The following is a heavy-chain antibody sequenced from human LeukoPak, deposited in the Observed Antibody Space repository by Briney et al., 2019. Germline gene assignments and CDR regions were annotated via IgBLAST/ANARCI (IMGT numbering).Heavy chain of an antibody. V-gene: IGHV3-7*03. CDR3: ARTVVATTLNTLDM. CDR2: IKEDGREK. D-gene: IGHD2-15*01. Sequence: GGSLRLSCATSGFTFSSSWMSWVRQAPGKGLECVANIKEDGREKYYVDSVKGRFTISRDNAKNSLYLQVSSLRAEDTADYYCARTVVATTLNTLDMWGHGTMVTVSS. CDR1: GFTFSSSW. J-gene: IGHJ3*02.